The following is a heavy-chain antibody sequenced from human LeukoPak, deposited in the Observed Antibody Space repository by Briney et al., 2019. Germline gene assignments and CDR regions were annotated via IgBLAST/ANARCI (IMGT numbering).Heavy chain of an antibody. J-gene: IGHJ4*02. D-gene: IGHD3-22*01. CDR1: GGSFSGYY. CDR3: ARGAYYDSSGYYSKAKDLDY. Sequence: PSEILSPTCAVYGGSFSGYYWSWIRQPPGKGLEWIGEINHSGSTNYNPSLKSRVTISVDTSKNQFSLKLSSVTAADTAVYYCARGAYYDSSGYYSKAKDLDYWGQGTLVTVSS. CDR2: INHSGST. V-gene: IGHV4-34*01.